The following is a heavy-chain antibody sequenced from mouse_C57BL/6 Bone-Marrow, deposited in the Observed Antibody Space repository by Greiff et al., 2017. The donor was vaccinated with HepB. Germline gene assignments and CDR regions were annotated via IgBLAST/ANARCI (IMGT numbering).Heavy chain of an antibody. V-gene: IGHV3-6*01. D-gene: IGHD2-4*01. CDR2: ISYDGSN. CDR3: ARGGYDYGRYFDV. J-gene: IGHJ1*03. Sequence: EVKLQQSGPGLVKPSQSLSLTCSVTGYSITSGYYWNWIRQFPGNKLEWMGYISYDGSNNYNPSLKNRIPITRDTSKNQFFLKLNSVTTEDTATYYCARGGYDYGRYFDVWGTGTTVTVSS. CDR1: GYSITSGYY.